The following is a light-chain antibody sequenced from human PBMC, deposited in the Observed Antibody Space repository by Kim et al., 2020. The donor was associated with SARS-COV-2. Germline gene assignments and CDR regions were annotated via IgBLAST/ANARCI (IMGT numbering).Light chain of an antibody. CDR2: DAS. CDR1: LSVGSY. J-gene: IGKJ4*01. V-gene: IGKV3-11*01. Sequence: EIVLTQSPATLSLSPGERATLSCRASLSVGSYLAWYQQKPGQAPRLLVYDASNRATGIPARFSGSGSGTDFSLTISSLEPEDFAVYYCQQRSNWPLTFGGGTKVDIK. CDR3: QQRSNWPLT.